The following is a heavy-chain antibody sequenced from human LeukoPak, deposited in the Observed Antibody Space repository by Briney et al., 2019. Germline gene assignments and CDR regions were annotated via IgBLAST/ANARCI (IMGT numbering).Heavy chain of an antibody. CDR2: INHSGST. J-gene: IGHJ6*03. CDR3: ARRLVGYSSGWYVVESYHMDV. V-gene: IGHV4-34*01. Sequence: SETLSLTCTVSGGSISSYYWSWIRQPPGKGLEWIGEINHSGSTNYNPSLKSRVTISVDTSKNQFSLKLSSVTAADTAVYYCARRLVGYSSGWYVVESYHMDVWGKGTTVTISS. CDR1: GGSISSYY. D-gene: IGHD6-19*01.